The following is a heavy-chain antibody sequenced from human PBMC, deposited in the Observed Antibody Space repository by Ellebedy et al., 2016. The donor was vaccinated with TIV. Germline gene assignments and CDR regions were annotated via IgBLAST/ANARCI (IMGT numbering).Heavy chain of an antibody. CDR1: GFTFNTYW. CDR3: ARHYFGLGLGMDV. CDR2: IKGDGTNT. J-gene: IGHJ6*02. D-gene: IGHD3-10*01. Sequence: GGSLRLXCTASGFTFNTYWMHWVRQAPGKGLVWVSRIKGDGTNTIYADSVKGRFTISRDNAKNTLYLQMNSLRAEDTAVYYCARHYFGLGLGMDVWGQGTTVTVSS. V-gene: IGHV3-74*01.